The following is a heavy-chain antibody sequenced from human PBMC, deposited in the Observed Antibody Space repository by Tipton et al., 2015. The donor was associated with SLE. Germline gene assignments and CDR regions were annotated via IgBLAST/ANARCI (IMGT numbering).Heavy chain of an antibody. Sequence: TLSLTCTVSGGSLNNHFCSWIRQSAGKGLDWVGRVSPSGGTNYNPSLKSRVTMSVDTSRNPFSLNLSSLTAADTAVYFCARDKWGEYTASTGYFWSFDPWGQGIPVTVSS. CDR3: ARDKWGEYTASTGYFWSFDP. D-gene: IGHD3-9*01. CDR2: VSPSGGT. V-gene: IGHV4-4*07. J-gene: IGHJ5*02. CDR1: GGSLNNHF.